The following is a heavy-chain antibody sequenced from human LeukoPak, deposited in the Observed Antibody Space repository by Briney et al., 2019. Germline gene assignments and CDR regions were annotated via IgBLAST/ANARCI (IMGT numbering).Heavy chain of an antibody. CDR1: GGSISSISYH. Sequence: PSETLSLTCTVSGGSISSISYHWGWIRQPPGKGLEWIVSMYYSGSTYNNPSLKSRVTISVDTSKNQFSLKLSSVTAADTAVYYCARATRAARHFDYWGQGTLVTVSS. CDR2: MYYSGST. J-gene: IGHJ4*02. V-gene: IGHV4-39*07. D-gene: IGHD6-6*01. CDR3: ARATRAARHFDY.